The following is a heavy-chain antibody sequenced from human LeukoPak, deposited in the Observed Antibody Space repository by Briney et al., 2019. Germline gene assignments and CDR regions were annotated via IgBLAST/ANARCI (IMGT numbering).Heavy chain of an antibody. CDR1: GFTFSSYS. D-gene: IGHD3-22*01. CDR2: ISSSSSTI. Sequence: GGSLRLSCAASGFTFSSYSMNWVRQAPGKGLEWVSYISSSSSTIYYADSVKGRFTISRDNAKNSLYLQMNSLRAEDTAVYYCAKTMSPYYYDSSGFWGQGTLVTVSS. CDR3: AKTMSPYYYDSSGF. J-gene: IGHJ4*02. V-gene: IGHV3-48*01.